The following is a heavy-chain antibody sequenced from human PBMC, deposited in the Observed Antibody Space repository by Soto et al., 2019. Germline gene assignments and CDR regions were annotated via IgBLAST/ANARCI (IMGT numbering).Heavy chain of an antibody. CDR2: ISFSGNTI. Sequence: GGSLRLSCAASGFTFSAYSMSWVRQAPGKGLEWLSYISFSGNTIYYADSVKGRFTISRDNAENSLYLQMDSLRAEDTAVYYCARDWRTFCVGSNCYVFDYWGQGSLVTVSS. CDR3: ARDWRTFCVGSNCYVFDY. D-gene: IGHD2-2*01. V-gene: IGHV3-48*01. CDR1: GFTFSAYS. J-gene: IGHJ4*02.